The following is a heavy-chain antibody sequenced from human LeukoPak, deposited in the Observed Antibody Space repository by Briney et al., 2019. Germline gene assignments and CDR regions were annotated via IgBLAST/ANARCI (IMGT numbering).Heavy chain of an antibody. CDR3: AKDLSGDYFHYFDY. D-gene: IGHD4-17*01. J-gene: IGHJ4*02. V-gene: IGHV3-23*01. CDR1: GFTFSSYA. Sequence: GASLRLSCAASGFTFSSYAMSWVRQAPGKGLEWVSAISGGSGSTYYADSVKGRFTISRDNSRNTLYLQMNSLRAEDTAVYYCAKDLSGDYFHYFDYWGQGTLVTVSS. CDR2: ISGGSGST.